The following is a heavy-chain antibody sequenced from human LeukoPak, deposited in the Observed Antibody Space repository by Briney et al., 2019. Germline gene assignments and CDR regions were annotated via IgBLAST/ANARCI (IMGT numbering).Heavy chain of an antibody. CDR3: ARLDGERPDY. CDR1: GYSISSGYY. D-gene: IGHD4-17*01. CDR2: IDHSGST. J-gene: IGHJ4*02. V-gene: IGHV4-38-2*02. Sequence: SETLSLTCTVSGYSISSGYYWGWIRPPPGKGLEWTGSIDHSGSTYYNPSLKSRVTISVDTSNNQFSLKLTSVTAADTAVYYCARLDGERPDYWGQGTLVTVSS.